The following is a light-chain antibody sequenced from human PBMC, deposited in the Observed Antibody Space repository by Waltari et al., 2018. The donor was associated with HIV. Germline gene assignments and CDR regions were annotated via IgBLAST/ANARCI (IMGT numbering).Light chain of an antibody. J-gene: IGKJ2*01. CDR3: QQYDSFPST. Sequence: DIQITQSPSLVSSSLGDTVTMTCRASQTISTCLAWYQQRPGKAPHLLVYKAPTLEGGVPSRFSGSGSETEFTLSISNLQSNDSATYYGQQYDSFPSTFGQGTKLEI. V-gene: IGKV1-5*03. CDR1: QTISTC. CDR2: KAP.